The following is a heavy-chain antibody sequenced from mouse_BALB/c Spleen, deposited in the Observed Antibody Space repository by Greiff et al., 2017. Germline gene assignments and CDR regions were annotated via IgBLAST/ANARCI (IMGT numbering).Heavy chain of an antibody. CDR1: GYTFTDYA. CDR2: ISTYYGDA. Sequence: QVQLQQSGAELVRPGVSVKISCKGSGYTFTDYAMHWVKQSHAKSLEWIGVISTYYGDASYNQKFKGKATMTVDKSSSTAYMELARLTSEDSAIYYCARDYGSSTYYFDYWGQGTTLTVSS. D-gene: IGHD1-1*01. V-gene: IGHV1S137*01. CDR3: ARDYGSSTYYFDY. J-gene: IGHJ2*01.